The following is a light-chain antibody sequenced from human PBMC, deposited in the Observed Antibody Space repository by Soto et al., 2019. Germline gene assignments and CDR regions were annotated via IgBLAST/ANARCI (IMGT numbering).Light chain of an antibody. V-gene: IGKV1-27*01. J-gene: IGKJ3*01. CDR3: QQYNCSPFT. Sequence: DILMTQSPSSLSASAGDRATITCRASQSVSNYLAWYQQKRGQAPRLLIYAASYRPSGVPARFSGSGSGTEFTLTISSLQSEDFAIYSCQQYNCSPFTFGPGTNVDIK. CDR2: AAS. CDR1: QSVSNY.